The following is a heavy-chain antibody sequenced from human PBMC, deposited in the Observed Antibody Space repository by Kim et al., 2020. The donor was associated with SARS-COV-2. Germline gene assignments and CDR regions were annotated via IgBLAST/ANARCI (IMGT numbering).Heavy chain of an antibody. D-gene: IGHD2-8*01. CDR3: ARDGEFRYAV. J-gene: IGHJ6*02. V-gene: IGHV1-2*02. CDR2: INPNSGGT. CDR1: GYTFSDYY. Sequence: ASVKVSCKASGYTFSDYYMHWVRQAPGQGLEWLGWINPNSGGTNYAQKFQGRVTMTRDTSISTAYMELSRLTSDDTAVYYCARDGEFRYAVWGQGTTVIVSS.